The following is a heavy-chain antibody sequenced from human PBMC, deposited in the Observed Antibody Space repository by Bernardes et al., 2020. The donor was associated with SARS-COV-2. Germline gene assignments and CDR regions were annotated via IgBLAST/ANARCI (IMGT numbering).Heavy chain of an antibody. CDR1: GFAFSNFA. V-gene: IGHV3-23*01. CDR3: AKDATPDSGYDLDH. D-gene: IGHD5-12*01. J-gene: IGHJ4*02. Sequence: GYLSLSCAASGFAFSNFAMSWVRTAQGKGLEWLSLIRTNGFTPYATSVRGRFTVSRDNSKNTLYLQMSSLRAEDTATYYCAKDATPDSGYDLDHWGQGTLVTVSS. CDR2: IRTNGFT.